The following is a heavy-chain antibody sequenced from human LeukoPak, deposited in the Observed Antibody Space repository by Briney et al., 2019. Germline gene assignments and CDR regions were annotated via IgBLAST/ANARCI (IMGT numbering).Heavy chain of an antibody. D-gene: IGHD3/OR15-3a*01. CDR3: ARDEGLPAEFFQH. Sequence: GGSLRLSCAASGFAFSLYNMNWVRQAPGKGLEWVSCIDGSNYIYYADSVKGRFTVSGDNAKNLLYLQLNRLRAEDTAVYYCARDEGLPAEFFQHWGQGTLVTVSS. CDR2: IDGSNYI. CDR1: GFAFSLYN. V-gene: IGHV3-21*01. J-gene: IGHJ1*01.